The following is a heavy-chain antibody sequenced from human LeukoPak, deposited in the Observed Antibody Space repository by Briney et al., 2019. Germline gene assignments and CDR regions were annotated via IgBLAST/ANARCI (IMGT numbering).Heavy chain of an antibody. CDR1: GFTFSSYT. D-gene: IGHD6-25*01. Sequence: GGSLRLSCAASGFTFSSYTMNWVRQPPGKGQEWVSNIGTSSTTIYYADSVKGRFTISRDNAKNSLYLQMNSLRADDTAVYYCARFAAGGSYYYYMDVWGKGTTVTVCS. CDR2: IGTSSTTI. J-gene: IGHJ6*03. V-gene: IGHV3-48*01. CDR3: ARFAAGGSYYYYMDV.